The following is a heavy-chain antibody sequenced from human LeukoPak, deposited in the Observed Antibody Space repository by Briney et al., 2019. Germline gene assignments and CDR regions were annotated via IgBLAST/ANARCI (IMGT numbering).Heavy chain of an antibody. CDR1: GFTFEDVAMPWVYA. Sequence: GGSLRLSCTASGFTFEDVAMPWVYAMTWVRQAPGKGLEWVGFIRSKAYGGTAEYAASVRGRFTISRDDSKSIAYLQMNSLKTDDTAVYYFASVRSGNDFDYWGQGTLVTVSS. CDR2: IRSKAYGGTA. D-gene: IGHD3-10*01. V-gene: IGHV3-49*04. J-gene: IGHJ4*02. CDR3: ASVRSGNDFDY.